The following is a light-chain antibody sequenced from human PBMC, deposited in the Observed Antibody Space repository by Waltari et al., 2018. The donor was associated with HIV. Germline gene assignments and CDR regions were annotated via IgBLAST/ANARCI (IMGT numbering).Light chain of an antibody. J-gene: IGLJ2*01. Sequence: SYEVTQPPSVAVSPGQTASITCSGYELGDKYTCWYQQKPGQSPLLVIYHHYKRPSGIRARFSASSSGHTATLTISGTLPMDEADYYCQAWGSTTSGVFGRGTKLTVL. V-gene: IGLV3-1*01. CDR3: QAWGSTTSGV. CDR1: ELGDKY. CDR2: HHY.